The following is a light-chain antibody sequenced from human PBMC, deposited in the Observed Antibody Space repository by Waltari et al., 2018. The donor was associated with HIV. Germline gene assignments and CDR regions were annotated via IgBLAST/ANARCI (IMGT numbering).Light chain of an antibody. CDR1: QSVSSY. Sequence: EIVLTQSPATLSLSPGERATLPCRASQSVSSYLAWYQQKPDQAPRLLIYDATNRATGIPARFSGRGSATVFTLTSSSLEPQYFAFYYYQHRSSWPLTFGGGTKVEIK. CDR2: DAT. J-gene: IGKJ4*01. CDR3: QHRSSWPLT. V-gene: IGKV3-11*01.